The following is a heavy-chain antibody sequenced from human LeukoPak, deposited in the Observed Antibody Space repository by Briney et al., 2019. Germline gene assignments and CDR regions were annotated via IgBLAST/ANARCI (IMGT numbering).Heavy chain of an antibody. CDR2: ISGSGGNT. V-gene: IGHV3-23*01. CDR1: GFTFNSYA. CDR3: AKSDDILTGYPYGMDV. D-gene: IGHD3-9*01. J-gene: IGHJ6*04. Sequence: PGGSLRLSCAASGFTFNSYAMSWVRQAPGKGLEWVSAISGSGGNTYYADSVKGRFTISRDNSKNTLYLQMNSLRAEDTAVYYCAKSDDILTGYPYGMDVWGKGTTVTVSS.